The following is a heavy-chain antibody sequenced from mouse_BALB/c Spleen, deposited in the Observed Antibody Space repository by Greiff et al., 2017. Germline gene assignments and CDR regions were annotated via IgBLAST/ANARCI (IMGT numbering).Heavy chain of an antibody. CDR3: ASEAGAFDY. V-gene: IGHV3-6*02. D-gene: IGHD3-3*01. CDR2: ISYDGSN. Sequence: EVQLQESGPGLVKPSQSLSLTCSVTGYSITSGYYWNWIRQFPGNKLEWMGYISYDGSNNYNPSLKNRISITRDTSKNQFFLKLNSVTTEDTATYYCASEAGAFDYWGQGTTLTVSS. CDR1: GYSITSGYY. J-gene: IGHJ2*01.